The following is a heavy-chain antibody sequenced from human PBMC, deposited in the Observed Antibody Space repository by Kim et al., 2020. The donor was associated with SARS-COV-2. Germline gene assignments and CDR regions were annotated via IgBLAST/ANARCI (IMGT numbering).Heavy chain of an antibody. D-gene: IGHD3-10*01. V-gene: IGHV1-8*01. J-gene: IGHJ6*02. CDR3: ARTMVRGVIRRWGMDV. Sequence: KFQGRVTMTRNTSISTAYMELSSLRSEDTAVYYCARTMVRGVIRRWGMDVWGQGTTVTVSS.